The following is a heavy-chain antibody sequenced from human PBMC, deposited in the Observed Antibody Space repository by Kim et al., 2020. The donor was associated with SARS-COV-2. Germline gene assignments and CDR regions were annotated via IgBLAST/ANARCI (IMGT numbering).Heavy chain of an antibody. J-gene: IGHJ6*01. CDR2: IYYSGST. CDR3: ARVGYGSSWYYYYYGM. V-gene: IGHV4-61*01. Sequence: SETLSLTCTVSGGSVSSGSYYWSWIRQPPGKGLEWIGYIYYSGSTNYNPSLKSRVTISVDTSKNQFSLKLSSVIAADTAVYYCARVGYGSSWYYYYYGM. CDR1: GGSVSSGSYY. D-gene: IGHD6-13*01.